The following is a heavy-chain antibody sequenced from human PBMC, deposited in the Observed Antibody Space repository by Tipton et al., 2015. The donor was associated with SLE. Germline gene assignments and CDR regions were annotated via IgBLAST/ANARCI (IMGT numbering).Heavy chain of an antibody. CDR1: GGSISSSSYY. J-gene: IGHJ3*02. Sequence: TLSLTCTVSGGSISSSSYYWGWIRQPPGKGLEWIGSIYYSGSTYCNPSLKSRVTISVGTSKNQFSLKLSSVTAADTAVYCCARIRDGYLDDAFDIWGQGTMVTVSS. CDR2: IYYSGST. D-gene: IGHD5-24*01. V-gene: IGHV4-39*01. CDR3: ARIRDGYLDDAFDI.